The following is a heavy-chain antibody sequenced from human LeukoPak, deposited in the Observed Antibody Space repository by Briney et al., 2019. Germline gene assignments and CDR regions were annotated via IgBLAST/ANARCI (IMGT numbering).Heavy chain of an antibody. CDR3: ATDYDVLTGYYSDVGY. D-gene: IGHD3-9*01. CDR2: IYTAGST. V-gene: IGHV3-66*01. Sequence: GGSLRLSCAASGFTVSNNYMSWVRQAPGKGLEWVSIIYTAGSTYYADSVKGRFTTSRDNSKNTLYLQMNSLRAEDTAVYYCATDYDVLTGYYSDVGYWGQGTLVTVSS. J-gene: IGHJ4*02. CDR1: GFTVSNNY.